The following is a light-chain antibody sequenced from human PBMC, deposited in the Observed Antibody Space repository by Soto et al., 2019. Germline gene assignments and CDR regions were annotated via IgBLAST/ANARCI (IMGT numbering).Light chain of an antibody. CDR3: SSYTSSSTLEV. V-gene: IGLV2-14*01. Sequence: SALAQPASVSGSPGQSITISCTGTSSDVGGYNYVSWYQQHPGKAPKLMIYDVSNRPPGVSNRFSGSKSGNTASLTISGLQAEDEADYHCSSYTSSSTLEVFGGGTKLTVL. CDR1: SSDVGGYNY. J-gene: IGLJ2*01. CDR2: DVS.